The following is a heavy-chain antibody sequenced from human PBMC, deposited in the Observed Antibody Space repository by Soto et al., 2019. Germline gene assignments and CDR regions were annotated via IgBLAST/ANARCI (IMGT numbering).Heavy chain of an antibody. D-gene: IGHD3-9*01. J-gene: IGHJ5*02. CDR1: GGSISSGGYY. Sequence: SETLSLTCSVSGGSISSGGYYWSWIRQHPGKGLEWIGYIYYSGSTYYNPSLKSRVTISVDTSKNQFSLKLSSVTAADTAVYYCARGGYYDILTPPHWFDPWGQGTLVTVSS. V-gene: IGHV4-31*03. CDR2: IYYSGST. CDR3: ARGGYYDILTPPHWFDP.